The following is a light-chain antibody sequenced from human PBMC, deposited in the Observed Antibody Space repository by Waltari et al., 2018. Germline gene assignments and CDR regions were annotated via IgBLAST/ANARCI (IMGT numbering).Light chain of an antibody. Sequence: QSALTQPRSVSGSHGQSVTIPCTGTSSDVGGYNSVSWYQQHPGKAPKLMIYDVSKRPSGVPDRFSGSKSGNTASLTISGLQAEDEADYYCCSYAGSYTLVFGGGTKLTVL. CDR2: DVS. V-gene: IGLV2-11*01. CDR1: SSDVGGYNS. CDR3: CSYAGSYTLV. J-gene: IGLJ2*01.